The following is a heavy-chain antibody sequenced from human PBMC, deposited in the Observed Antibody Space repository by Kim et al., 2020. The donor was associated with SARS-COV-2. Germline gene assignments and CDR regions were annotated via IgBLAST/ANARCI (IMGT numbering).Heavy chain of an antibody. Sequence: GGSLRLSCRASEITFSNHWMSWVRQAPGKGLESVAVINQDGTDTYYVDSVKGRFTISRGNAKNALYLQMNSLRAEDTAVYYCASRYGDFEHRLVWG. CDR3: ASRYGDFEHRLV. D-gene: IGHD4-17*01. J-gene: IGHJ6*01. CDR2: INQDGTDT. V-gene: IGHV3-7*01. CDR1: EITFSNHW.